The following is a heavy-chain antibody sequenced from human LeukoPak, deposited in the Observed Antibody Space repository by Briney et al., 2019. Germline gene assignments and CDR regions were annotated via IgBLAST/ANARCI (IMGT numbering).Heavy chain of an antibody. Sequence: PSETLSLTCTVSGGSISSSSYYWGWIRQPPGKGLEWIGSIYYSGSTYYNPSLKSRVTISVDTCKNQFSLKLSSVTAADTAVYYCARPTLGWSSGWYYWGQGTLVTVSS. D-gene: IGHD6-19*01. V-gene: IGHV4-39*01. CDR2: IYYSGST. CDR3: ARPTLGWSSGWYY. J-gene: IGHJ4*02. CDR1: GGSISSSSYY.